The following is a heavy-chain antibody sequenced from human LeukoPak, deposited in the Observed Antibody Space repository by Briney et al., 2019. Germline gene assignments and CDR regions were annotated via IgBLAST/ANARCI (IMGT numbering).Heavy chain of an antibody. V-gene: IGHV3-23*01. CDR2: MGGTDGVA. CDR1: GFTFNTYA. D-gene: IGHD3-10*01. Sequence: PGESLRLSCAASGFTFNTYAMSWVRQAPGKGLEWVSGMGGTDGVAYYADSVKGRFTISRDNSKNTLYLQMSSLRAEDTAVYYCAKWPDYGSGSSLDYWGQGTLVTVSS. CDR3: AKWPDYGSGSSLDY. J-gene: IGHJ4*02.